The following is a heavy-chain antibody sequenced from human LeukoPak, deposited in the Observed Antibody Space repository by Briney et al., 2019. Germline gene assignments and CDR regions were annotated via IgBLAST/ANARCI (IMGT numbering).Heavy chain of an antibody. V-gene: IGHV4-59*01. CDR2: ISYSGST. J-gene: IGHJ4*02. CDR3: ARGPAAYDY. Sequence: SETLSLTCTVSGDSMYSYYWSWLRQPPGKGLEWLGYISYSGSTNYNPSLKSRVTIMADTSKDQFSLRLSSATAADPAVYYCARGPAAYDYWGQGPLVTVSS. D-gene: IGHD2-2*01. CDR1: GDSMYSYY.